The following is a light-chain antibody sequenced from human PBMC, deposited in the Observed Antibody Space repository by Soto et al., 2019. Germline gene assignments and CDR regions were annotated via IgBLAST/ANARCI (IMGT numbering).Light chain of an antibody. V-gene: IGKV1-9*01. Sequence: IQLTQSPSSLSASVGDRVTVTCRASQDIRNYLAWYQQKPGKAPKLLICDASTLYSGVPSRFGGSGSGTEFTLTISSLQPDDFATYHCQQYSSYLITFGGGTKVDIK. J-gene: IGKJ4*01. CDR2: DAS. CDR3: QQYSSYLIT. CDR1: QDIRNY.